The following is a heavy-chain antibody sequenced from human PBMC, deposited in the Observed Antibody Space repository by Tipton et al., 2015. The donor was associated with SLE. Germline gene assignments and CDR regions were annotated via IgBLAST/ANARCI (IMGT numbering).Heavy chain of an antibody. CDR3: ARDRPGGPAYYYGMDV. Sequence: TLSLTCTVSGGSISSGSYYWSWIRQPPGKGLEWIGSIYHSGSTYYNPSLKSRVTISVDTSKNQFSLKLSSVTAADTAVYYCARDRPGGPAYYYGMDVWGQGTTVTVSS. CDR1: GGSISSGSYY. J-gene: IGHJ6*02. D-gene: IGHD2-15*01. V-gene: IGHV4-39*07. CDR2: IYHSGST.